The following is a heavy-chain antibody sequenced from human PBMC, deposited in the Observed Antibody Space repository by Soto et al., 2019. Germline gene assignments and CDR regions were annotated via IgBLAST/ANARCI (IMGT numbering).Heavy chain of an antibody. V-gene: IGHV3-23*01. D-gene: IGHD1-7*01. CDR2: ISGGGTTT. Sequence: GGSLRLSCAASGFTFRTYDMTWVRQAPGQGLEWVSSISGGGTTTYYADSVKGRFTISRDNSNSTLSLQMNSLRAEDTAVYYCAKSSQGYGNSDFDYWGQGALVTVSS. J-gene: IGHJ4*02. CDR1: GFTFRTYD. CDR3: AKSSQGYGNSDFDY.